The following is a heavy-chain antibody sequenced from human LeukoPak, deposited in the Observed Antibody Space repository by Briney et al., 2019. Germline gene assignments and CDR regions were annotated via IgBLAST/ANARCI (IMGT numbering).Heavy chain of an antibody. J-gene: IGHJ6*03. CDR3: AVKVIRRDYYYYYYMDV. CDR1: GCTFSSYA. Sequence: ASVKVSCKASGCTFSSYAISWVRQAPGQGLEWMGGIIPIFGTANYAQKFQGRVTITTDESTSTAYMELSSLRSEDTAVYYCAVKVIRRDYYYYYYMDVWGKGNTVTVSS. CDR2: IIPIFGTA. D-gene: IGHD3-3*02. V-gene: IGHV1-69*05.